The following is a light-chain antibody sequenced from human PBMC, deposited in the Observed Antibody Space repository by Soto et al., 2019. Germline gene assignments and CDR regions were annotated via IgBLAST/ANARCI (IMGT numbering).Light chain of an antibody. CDR1: QSVTRY. CDR3: QQRSNWPPEIT. J-gene: IGKJ5*01. CDR2: DVS. V-gene: IGKV3-11*01. Sequence: EIVLTQSPATLSLSPGERATLSCRASQSVTRYLAWYQQKPGQAPRLLIYDVSSRATGIPARFSGSGSGTDFSLTISSLEPEDFAVYYCQQRSNWPPEITFGQGTRLEIK.